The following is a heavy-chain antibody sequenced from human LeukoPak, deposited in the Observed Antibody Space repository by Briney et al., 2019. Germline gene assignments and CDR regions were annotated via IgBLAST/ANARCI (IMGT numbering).Heavy chain of an antibody. CDR3: ARDANWARDY. CDR1: GFTFSSYW. CDR2: IKQDGSEN. J-gene: IGHJ4*02. V-gene: IGHV3-7*01. D-gene: IGHD7-27*01. Sequence: GGSLRLSCAASGFTFSSYWMNWVRQAPGKGLEWVASIKQDGSENSYVDFVEGRFTISRDNAKNSLYLQMNSLRAEDTAVYYCARDANWARDYWGQGTLVTVSS.